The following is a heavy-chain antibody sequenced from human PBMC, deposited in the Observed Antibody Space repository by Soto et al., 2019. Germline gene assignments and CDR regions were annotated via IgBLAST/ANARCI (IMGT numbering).Heavy chain of an antibody. CDR3: ARAYCGGDCYSTPDY. J-gene: IGHJ4*02. CDR1: GFTFSSYA. Sequence: AGGSLRLSCAASGFTFSSYAMHWVRQAPGKGLEWVAVISYDGSNKYYADSVKGRFTISRDNSKNTLYLQMNSLGAEDTAVYYCARAYCGGDCYSTPDYWGQGTLVTVSS. CDR2: ISYDGSNK. V-gene: IGHV3-30-3*01. D-gene: IGHD2-21*02.